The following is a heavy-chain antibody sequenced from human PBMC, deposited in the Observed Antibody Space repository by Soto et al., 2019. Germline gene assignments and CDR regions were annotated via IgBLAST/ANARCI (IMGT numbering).Heavy chain of an antibody. J-gene: IGHJ5*02. V-gene: IGHV1-69*13. CDR1: GGTFSSYA. CDR2: IIPIFGTT. D-gene: IGHD3-22*01. CDR3: ARDGVYSGSSGYYYDNWFDP. Sequence: ASVKVSCKASGGTFSSYAISWVRQAPGQGLEWMGGIIPIFGTTNYAQKFQGRDTITADESTSTAYMELSSLRSEDTAVYYCARDGVYSGSSGYYYDNWFDPWGQGTLVTVSS.